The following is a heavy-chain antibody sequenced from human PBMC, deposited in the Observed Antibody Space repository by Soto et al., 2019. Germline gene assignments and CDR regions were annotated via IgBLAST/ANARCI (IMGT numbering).Heavy chain of an antibody. D-gene: IGHD2-15*01. CDR1: GYTFTSYA. CDR2: INAGNGNT. CDR3: AREYYCSGGSCYEYFDY. V-gene: IGHV1-3*01. J-gene: IGHJ4*02. Sequence: ASVKVSCKASGYTFTSYAMHWVRQAPGQRLEWMGWINAGNGNTKYSQKFQGRVTITRDTSASTAYMELSSLRSEDTAVYYFAREYYCSGGSCYEYFDYWGQGTLVTVSS.